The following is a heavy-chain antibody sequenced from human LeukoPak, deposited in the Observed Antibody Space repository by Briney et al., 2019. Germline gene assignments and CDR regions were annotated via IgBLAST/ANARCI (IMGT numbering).Heavy chain of an antibody. D-gene: IGHD6-13*01. J-gene: IGHJ5*02. CDR2: INPNSGGT. V-gene: IGHV1-2*02. Sequence: ASVKVSCKASGYTFTGYYMHWVRQAPGQGLEWMGWINPNSGGTNYAQKFQGRVTMTRDTSISTAYMELSRLRSDDTAVYYCAREDSSSPPALDWDWFDPWGQGTLVTVSS. CDR3: AREDSSSPPALDWDWFDP. CDR1: GYTFTGYY.